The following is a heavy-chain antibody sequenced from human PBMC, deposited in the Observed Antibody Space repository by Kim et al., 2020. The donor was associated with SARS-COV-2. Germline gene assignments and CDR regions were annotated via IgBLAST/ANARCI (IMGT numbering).Heavy chain of an antibody. D-gene: IGHD3-3*01. CDR1: GGSFSGYY. CDR3: ARVHYDFWSGYPDDAFDI. CDR2: INHSGST. J-gene: IGHJ3*02. V-gene: IGHV4-34*01. Sequence: SETLSLTCAVYGGSFSGYYWSWIRQPPGKGLEWIGEINHSGSTNYNPSLKSRVTISVDTSKNQFSLKLSSVTAADTAVYYCARVHYDFWSGYPDDAFDIWGQGTMVTVSS.